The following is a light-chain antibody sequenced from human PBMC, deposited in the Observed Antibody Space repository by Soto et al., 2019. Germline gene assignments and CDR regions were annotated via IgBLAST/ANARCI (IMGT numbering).Light chain of an antibody. V-gene: IGKV1-33*01. CDR2: DAS. CDR1: QDISNY. Sequence: DIQMTQSPSSLSASVGDRVTITCQASQDISNYLNWYQQKPGKAPKLLIYDASNLETGVTSRFNGSGSGTDFTFTISSLQPEDIATYYCQQYDNLPITFGQGTRLEIK. CDR3: QQYDNLPIT. J-gene: IGKJ5*01.